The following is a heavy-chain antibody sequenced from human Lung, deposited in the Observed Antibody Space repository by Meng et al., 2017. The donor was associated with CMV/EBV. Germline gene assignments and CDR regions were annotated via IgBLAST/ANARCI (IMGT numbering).Heavy chain of an antibody. CDR2: IKSDTDGGTT. CDR1: GFTFSDAW. Sequence: SCAASGFTFSDAWMTWVRQPPGKGLEWLGRIKSDTDGGTTDYAAPLKGRFTISRDDSKNTLFLQMNSLKTEDTAMYYCTTDTSGGYSYDIWGQGTXVT. V-gene: IGHV3-15*01. CDR3: TTDTSGGYSYDI. D-gene: IGHD3-10*01. J-gene: IGHJ3*02.